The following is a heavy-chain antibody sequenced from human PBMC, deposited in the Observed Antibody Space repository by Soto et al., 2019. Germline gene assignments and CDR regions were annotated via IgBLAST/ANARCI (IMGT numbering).Heavy chain of an antibody. V-gene: IGHV3-30*18. CDR1: GFSFSDYV. J-gene: IGHJ6*02. CDR2: ISYDGGNK. D-gene: IGHD2-15*01. Sequence: PGGSLRLSCAASGFSFSDYVMHWVRQAPGKGLEWVAVISYDGGNKSYADSVKGRFTISRDNSRNTLYLQMNSLRAEDTAVYYCAKVVRLCSGGSCYSDYYYYGMDVWGQGTTVTVSS. CDR3: AKVVRLCSGGSCYSDYYYYGMDV.